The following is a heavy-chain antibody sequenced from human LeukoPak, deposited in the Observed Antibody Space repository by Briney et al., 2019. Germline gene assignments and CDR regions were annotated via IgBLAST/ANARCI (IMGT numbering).Heavy chain of an antibody. V-gene: IGHV4-59*01. CDR3: ARATHGSSYGHYYYMDV. CDR2: IYYSGST. D-gene: IGHD5-18*01. Sequence: SETLSLTCTVSGGSISSYYWSWIRQPPGKGLEWIGYIYYSGSTNYNPSLRSRVTMSVDTSKNQFSLKLSSVTAADTAVYYCARATHGSSYGHYYYMDVWGKGTTVIVSS. CDR1: GGSISSYY. J-gene: IGHJ6*03.